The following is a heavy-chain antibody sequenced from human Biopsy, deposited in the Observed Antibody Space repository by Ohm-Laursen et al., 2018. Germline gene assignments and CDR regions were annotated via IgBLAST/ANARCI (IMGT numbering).Heavy chain of an antibody. D-gene: IGHD5-12*01. CDR1: GGSFSGSY. J-gene: IGHJ4*02. CDR2: MSPSGST. Sequence: SDTLSLTCAVYGGSFSGSYWTWIRQPPGKGLEWLGEMSPSGSTNHNPSLKSRVTISMGTSKNQFSLKLSPGTAADTAVYYCARWEVGYSANDLRFDYWGQGTLVTVSS. CDR3: ARWEVGYSANDLRFDY. V-gene: IGHV4-34*01.